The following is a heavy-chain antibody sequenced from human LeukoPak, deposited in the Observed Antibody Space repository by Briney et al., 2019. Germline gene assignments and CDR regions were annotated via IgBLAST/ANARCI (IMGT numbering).Heavy chain of an antibody. Sequence: SETLSLTCTVSGGSINSYYRNWIRQPPGKGLELIGYIYYSGSPTYNPSLKSRVTISVDTSKNQFSLKLSSVTAADTAVYYCARLGGGNNNWFDPWGQGTLVTVSS. CDR3: ARLGGGNNNWFDP. CDR1: GGSINSYY. V-gene: IGHV4-59*08. J-gene: IGHJ5*02. CDR2: IYYSGSP. D-gene: IGHD4-23*01.